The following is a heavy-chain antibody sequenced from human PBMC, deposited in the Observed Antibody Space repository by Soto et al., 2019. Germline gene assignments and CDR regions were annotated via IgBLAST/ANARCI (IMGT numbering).Heavy chain of an antibody. CDR1: GGSFSGYY. D-gene: IGHD3-10*01. V-gene: IGHV4-34*01. CDR2: INHSGST. Sequence: SETLSLTCAVYGGSFSGYYWSWIRQPPGKGLEWIGEINHSGSTNYNPSLKSRVTISVDTSKNQFSLKLSSVTAADTAVYYCAMIRGVPKYYYGSGSSSNYYGMDVWGQGTTVTVSS. CDR3: AMIRGVPKYYYGSGSSSNYYGMDV. J-gene: IGHJ6*02.